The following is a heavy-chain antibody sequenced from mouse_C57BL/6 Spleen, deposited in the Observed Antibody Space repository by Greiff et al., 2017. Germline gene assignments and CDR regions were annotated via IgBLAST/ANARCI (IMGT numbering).Heavy chain of an antibody. Sequence: VHLVESGAELVMPGASVKLSCKASGYTFTSYWMHWVKQRPGQGLEWIGELDPSDSYTNYNQKFKGKSTLTVDKSSSTAYMQLSSLTSEDSAVYYCARIDYSCAYWGQGTLVTVSA. D-gene: IGHD1-1*01. CDR1: GYTFTSYW. CDR3: ARIDYSCAY. J-gene: IGHJ3*01. CDR2: LDPSDSYT. V-gene: IGHV1-69*01.